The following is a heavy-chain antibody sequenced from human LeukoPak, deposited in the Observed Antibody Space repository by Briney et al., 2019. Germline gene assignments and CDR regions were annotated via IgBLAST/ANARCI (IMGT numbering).Heavy chain of an antibody. CDR3: GRVSESLVNGGVSWSFDN. CDR2: IKQDGSEK. CDR1: GFTFSSYW. J-gene: IGHJ4*02. Sequence: PGGSLRLSCAAPGFTFSSYWMSWVRQAPGKGLEWVANIKQDGSEKYYVDSVKGRFTISRDNAKNSLYLQMNSLRAEDTAVYYCGRVSESLVNGGVSWSFDNWGQGTLVTVSS. V-gene: IGHV3-7*03. D-gene: IGHD2-15*01.